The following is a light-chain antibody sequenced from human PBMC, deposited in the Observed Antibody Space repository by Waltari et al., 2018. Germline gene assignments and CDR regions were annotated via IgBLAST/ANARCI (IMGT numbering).Light chain of an antibody. V-gene: IGLV1-40*01. CDR1: SSNIGAGFE. CDR2: ASY. J-gene: IGLJ3*02. Sequence: QSVLTQPPSVSGAPGQRVTISCTGTSSNIGAGFEVFWYQQLPGRAPQLLIFASYKRPARVPDRISGSTSGTSASLAITGRQAEDEADYYCQSYDSSLGGGVFGGGTKLTVL. CDR3: QSYDSSLGGGV.